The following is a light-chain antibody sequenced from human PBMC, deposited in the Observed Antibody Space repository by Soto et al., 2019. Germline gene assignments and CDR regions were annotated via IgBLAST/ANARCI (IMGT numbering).Light chain of an antibody. CDR1: QSISTS. CDR3: QQYNTYSQT. J-gene: IGKJ1*01. V-gene: IGKV1-5*01. Sequence: DIQMTQSPSTLSASVGDRVTITCRASQSISTSLAWYQQKPGKAPNLLIYDASSLQSGVPFRFSGSGSGTDFTLTINSLQPEDFATYYCQQYNTYSQTFGQGTKVEI. CDR2: DAS.